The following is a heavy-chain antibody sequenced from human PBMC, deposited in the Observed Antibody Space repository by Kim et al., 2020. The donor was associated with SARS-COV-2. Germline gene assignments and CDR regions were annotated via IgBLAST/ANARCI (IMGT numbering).Heavy chain of an antibody. D-gene: IGHD3-3*01. CDR3: ARESRRDFWSGYFSYYYYGMDV. V-gene: IGHV3-33*01. CDR2: IWYDGSNK. J-gene: IGHJ6*02. CDR1: GFTFSSYG. Sequence: GGSLRLSCAASGFTFSSYGMHWVRQAPGKGLEWVAVIWYDGSNKYYADSVKGRFTISRDNSKNTLYLQMNSLRAEDTAVYYCARESRRDFWSGYFSYYYYGMDVWGQGTTVTVSS.